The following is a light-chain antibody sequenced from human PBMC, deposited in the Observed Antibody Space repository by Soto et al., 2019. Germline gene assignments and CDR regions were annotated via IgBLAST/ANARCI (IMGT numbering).Light chain of an antibody. V-gene: IGLV2-14*01. J-gene: IGLJ1*01. CDR3: SSYTSSSISYV. CDR1: SSDFGGYNY. Sequence: QSALTQPASVSGSPGQSITISCTGTSSDFGGYNYVSWYQQHPGKAPKLMIYDVSNRPSGVSNRFSGSKSGNTASLTISGLQADDEADYYCSSYTSSSISYVFGTGTKLTVL. CDR2: DVS.